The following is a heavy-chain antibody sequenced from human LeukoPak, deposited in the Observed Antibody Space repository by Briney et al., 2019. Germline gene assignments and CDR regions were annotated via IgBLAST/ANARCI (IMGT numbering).Heavy chain of an antibody. CDR1: GFTFSNYW. V-gene: IGHV3-74*01. Sequence: GGSLRLSCAASGFTFSNYWMHWVRQAPGKGLVWVSRINSDGSSTTYADSVKGRLTISRDNSKNTLYLQMNSLRAEDTAVYYCAKDIVVVTSGSNAFDIWGQGTMVTVSS. J-gene: IGHJ3*02. CDR3: AKDIVVVTSGSNAFDI. D-gene: IGHD2-21*02. CDR2: INSDGSST.